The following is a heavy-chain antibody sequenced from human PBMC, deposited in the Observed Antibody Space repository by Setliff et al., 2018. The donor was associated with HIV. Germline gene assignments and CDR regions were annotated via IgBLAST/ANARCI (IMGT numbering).Heavy chain of an antibody. J-gene: IGHJ4*02. V-gene: IGHV1-2*04. CDR1: GYTFTNYY. D-gene: IGHD5-18*01. CDR3: AKTLPQYTNLFDY. CDR2: INPNSGGT. Sequence: GASVKVSCKASGYTFTNYYMHWVRQAPGQGLEWMGWINPNSGGTNYAQKFQGWVTMTRDTSISTAYMELSRLRSDDTAVYYCAKTLPQYTNLFDYWCQGTLVTVSS.